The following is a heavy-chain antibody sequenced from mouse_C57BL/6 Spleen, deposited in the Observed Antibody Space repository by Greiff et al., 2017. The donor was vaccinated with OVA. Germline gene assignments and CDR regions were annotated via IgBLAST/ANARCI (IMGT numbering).Heavy chain of an antibody. CDR1: GYTFTSYW. CDR2: IDPSDSYT. D-gene: IGHD1-1*01. CDR3: ARSYYYGSSLFAY. V-gene: IGHV1-50*01. Sequence: QVQLQQSGAELVKPGASVKLSCKASGYTFTSYWMQWVKQRPGQGLEWIGEIDPSDSYTNYNQKFKGKATLTVDTSSSTAYMQLSSLTSEDSAVYYCARSYYYGSSLFAYWGQGTLVTVSA. J-gene: IGHJ3*01.